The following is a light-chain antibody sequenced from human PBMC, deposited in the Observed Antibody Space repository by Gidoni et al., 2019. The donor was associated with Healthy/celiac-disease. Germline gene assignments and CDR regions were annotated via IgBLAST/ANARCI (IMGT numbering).Light chain of an antibody. Sequence: ETVMTKATATLSVSPGERDTLSSRASQSVSSILAWYQQNPGQAPRLLFYGASTRTTGIPARFSGSGSETEFTLTISSLRSEDFAVYYCQQYNNWPPITFGQGTRLEIK. CDR2: GAS. CDR1: QSVSSI. CDR3: QQYNNWPPIT. J-gene: IGKJ5*01. V-gene: IGKV3-15*01.